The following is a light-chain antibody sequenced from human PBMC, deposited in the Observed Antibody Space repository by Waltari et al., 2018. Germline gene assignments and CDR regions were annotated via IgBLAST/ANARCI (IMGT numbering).Light chain of an antibody. Sequence: EIVLTQSPGTLSLSPGERAILSCTASQSVSSSYLAWYQQKPGQGPRLLIYGASIRATGIPDRFTGSGSGTDFALTISRLEPEDFAVYYCQQYATSALTFGGGTKVEI. CDR1: QSVSSSY. CDR3: QQYATSALT. V-gene: IGKV3-20*01. CDR2: GAS. J-gene: IGKJ4*01.